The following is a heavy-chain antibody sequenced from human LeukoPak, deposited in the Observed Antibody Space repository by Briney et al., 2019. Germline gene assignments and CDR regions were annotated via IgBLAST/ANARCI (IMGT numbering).Heavy chain of an antibody. CDR1: GFTFSSYA. Sequence: GGSLRLSCAASGFTFSSYAMSWVRQAPGKGLEWFSGIIDSGDITYYANSVKGRFTISRDNSKNTLYLQMNSLRAEDTAVYYCAKLGGQEVYNYYVGVWGKGTTVAVSS. J-gene: IGHJ6*03. D-gene: IGHD3-16*01. CDR3: AKLGGQEVYNYYVGV. V-gene: IGHV3-23*01. CDR2: IIDSGDIT.